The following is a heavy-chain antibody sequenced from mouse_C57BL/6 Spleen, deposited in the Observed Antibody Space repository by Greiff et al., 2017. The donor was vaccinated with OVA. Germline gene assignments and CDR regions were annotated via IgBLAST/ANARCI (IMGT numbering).Heavy chain of an antibody. CDR1: GYAFSSSW. CDR2: IYPGDGDT. Sequence: VQLQQSGPELVKPGASVKISCKASGYAFSSSWMNWVKQRPGKGLEWIGRIYPGDGDTNYNGKFKGKATLTADKSSSTAYMQLSSLTSEDSAVYFCARIITTVVDWYFDVWGTGTTVTVSS. V-gene: IGHV1-82*01. J-gene: IGHJ1*03. CDR3: ARIITTVVDWYFDV. D-gene: IGHD1-1*01.